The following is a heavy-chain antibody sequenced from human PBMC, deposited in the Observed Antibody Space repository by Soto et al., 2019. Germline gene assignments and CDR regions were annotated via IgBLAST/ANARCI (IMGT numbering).Heavy chain of an antibody. V-gene: IGHV4-59*01. CDR3: ARVRSGSSPLAYYYYMDV. CDR2: IYYSGST. J-gene: IGHJ6*03. CDR1: GGSISSYY. Sequence: SETLSLTCTVSGGSISSYYWSWIRQPPGKGLEWIGYIYYSGSTNYNPSLKSRVTISVDTSKNQFSLKLSSVTAADTAVYYCARVRSGSSPLAYYYYMDVWGKGTTVTVSS. D-gene: IGHD3-10*01.